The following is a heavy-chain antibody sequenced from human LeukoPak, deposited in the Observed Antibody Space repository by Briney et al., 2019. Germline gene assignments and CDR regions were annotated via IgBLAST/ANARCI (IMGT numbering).Heavy chain of an antibody. V-gene: IGHV4-59*13. CDR3: ARSSKTYYMDV. CDR1: GRSISTYF. CDR2: IYYSGST. Sequence: SETLSLTCTVSGRSISTYFWTWIRQPPGKGLEWVGYIYYSGSTHYNSSLKSRVSISIDTSNNQFSLQLNSVTAADTAVYYCARSSKTYYMDVWGRGTTVTVSS. J-gene: IGHJ6*03.